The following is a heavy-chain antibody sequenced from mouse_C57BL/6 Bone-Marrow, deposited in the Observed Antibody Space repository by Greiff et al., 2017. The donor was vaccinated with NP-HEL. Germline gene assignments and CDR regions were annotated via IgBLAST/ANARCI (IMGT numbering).Heavy chain of an antibody. CDR2: IDPENGDT. Sequence: VHVKQSGAELVRPGASVKLSCTASGFNIKDDYMHWVKQRPEQGLEWIGWIDPENGDTEYASKFQGKATITADTSSNTAYLQLSSLTSEDTAVYYCTSRHRFAYWGQGTLVTVSA. CDR1: GFNIKDDY. J-gene: IGHJ3*01. V-gene: IGHV14-4*01. CDR3: TSRHRFAY.